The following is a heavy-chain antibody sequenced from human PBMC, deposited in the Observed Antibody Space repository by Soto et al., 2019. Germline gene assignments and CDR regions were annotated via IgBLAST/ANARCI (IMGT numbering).Heavy chain of an antibody. CDR1: GFTFSSYW. CDR3: ARASPGIAAAGYGY. D-gene: IGHD6-13*01. CDR2: INSDGSST. V-gene: IGHV3-74*01. Sequence: GGPLRLSCASSGFTFSSYWMHWVRQAPGKGLVWVSRINSDGSSTSYADSVKGRFTISRDNAKNTLYLQMNSLRAEDTAVYYYARASPGIAAAGYGYWGQGTLVTVSS. J-gene: IGHJ4*02.